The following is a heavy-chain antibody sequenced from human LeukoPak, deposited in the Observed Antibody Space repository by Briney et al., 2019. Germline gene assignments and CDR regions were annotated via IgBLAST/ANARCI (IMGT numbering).Heavy chain of an antibody. CDR1: GGSISSYY. D-gene: IGHD4-17*01. J-gene: IGHJ4*02. V-gene: IGHV4-59*12. CDR2: IYYSGST. CDR3: ARGRAYGDYGG. Sequence: MPSETLSLTCTVSGGSISSYYWSWIRQPPGKGLEWIGYIYYSGSTNYNPSLKSRVTISVDTSKNQFSLKLSSVTAADTAVYYCARGRAYGDYGGWGQGTLVTVSS.